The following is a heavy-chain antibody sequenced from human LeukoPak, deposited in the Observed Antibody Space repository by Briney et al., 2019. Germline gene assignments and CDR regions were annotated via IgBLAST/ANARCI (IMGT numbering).Heavy chain of an antibody. J-gene: IGHJ4*02. D-gene: IGHD1-1*01. CDR3: ARDHAGAFDY. Sequence: GRSLRLSCAASGFTFSSYAMHWVRQAPGKGLEWVAVISYDGSNKYYADSVKGRFTISRENSKNTLYLQMNSLRAEDTAVYYCARDHAGAFDYWGQGTLVTVSS. V-gene: IGHV3-30-3*01. CDR1: GFTFSSYA. CDR2: ISYDGSNK.